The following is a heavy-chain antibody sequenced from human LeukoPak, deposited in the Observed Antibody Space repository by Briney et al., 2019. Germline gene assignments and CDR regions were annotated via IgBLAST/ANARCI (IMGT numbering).Heavy chain of an antibody. CDR1: GFTFNVYW. Sequence: GGSLRLSCAASGFTFNVYWMNWVRQAPGKGLEWVANIKHDGTEKNYVDSVKGRFTIYRDNAENSLYLQMNSLRAEDTAVYYCVRDFYVDYWGQGAMVTVSS. D-gene: IGHD2/OR15-2a*01. CDR2: IKHDGTEK. J-gene: IGHJ4*02. CDR3: VRDFYVDY. V-gene: IGHV3-7*03.